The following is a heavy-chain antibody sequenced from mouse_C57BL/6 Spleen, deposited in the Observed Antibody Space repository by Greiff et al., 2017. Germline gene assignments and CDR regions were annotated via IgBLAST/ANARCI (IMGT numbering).Heavy chain of an antibody. J-gene: IGHJ2*01. V-gene: IGHV1-55*01. D-gene: IGHD2-3*01. CDR1: GYTFPSYW. CDR3: ARGLLVYVDD. Sequence: QVQLQQPGAELVKPGASVKLSCKASGYTFPSYWITWVKQRPGQGLEWIGDIYPGSGSTNSNEKFKSKATLTVDTSSSTAYMQLSSLTSEDAAAYYCARGLLVYVDDWGQSTTRTVSS. CDR2: IYPGSGST.